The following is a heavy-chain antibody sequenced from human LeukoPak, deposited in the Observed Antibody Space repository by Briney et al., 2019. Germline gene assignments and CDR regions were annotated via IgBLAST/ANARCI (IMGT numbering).Heavy chain of an antibody. V-gene: IGHV1-2*02. CDR2: INPNSGGT. Sequence: ASVKVSCKASGYTFTSYGISWVRQAPGQGLEWIGWINPNSGGTNYAQKFQGRATMSRDTSISTAYMEPSRLRSDDTAVYYCARELIRGIYGLFGYWGQGTLVTVSS. CDR3: ARELIRGIYGLFGY. CDR1: GYTFTSYG. D-gene: IGHD4-17*01. J-gene: IGHJ4*02.